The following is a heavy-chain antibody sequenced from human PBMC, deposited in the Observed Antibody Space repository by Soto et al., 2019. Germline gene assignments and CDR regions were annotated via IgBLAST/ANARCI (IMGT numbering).Heavy chain of an antibody. CDR3: AKGRNYYDSSGYSTSLYFDY. J-gene: IGHJ4*02. CDR2: ISGSGGST. D-gene: IGHD3-22*01. Sequence: PGGSLRLSCAASGFTFSSYAMSWVRQAPGKGLEWVSAISGSGGSTYYADSVKGRFTISRDNSKNTLYLQMNSLRAEDTAVYYCAKGRNYYDSSGYSTSLYFDYWGQGTLVTVSS. CDR1: GFTFSSYA. V-gene: IGHV3-23*01.